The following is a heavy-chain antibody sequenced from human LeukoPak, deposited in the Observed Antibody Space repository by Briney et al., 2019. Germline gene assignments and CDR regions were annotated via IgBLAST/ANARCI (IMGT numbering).Heavy chain of an antibody. J-gene: IGHJ5*02. CDR1: GFTFSRYS. CDR2: ISSSSSYI. CDR3: AKDLDIVIVPASWFDP. V-gene: IGHV3-21*01. D-gene: IGHD2-2*03. Sequence: GGSLRLSCAASGFTFSRYSMNWIRQTPGKGLEWVSSISSSSSYIFYADSVKGRFTISRDNAKNSLYLQMNSLRAEDTAVYYCAKDLDIVIVPASWFDPWGQGTLVTVSS.